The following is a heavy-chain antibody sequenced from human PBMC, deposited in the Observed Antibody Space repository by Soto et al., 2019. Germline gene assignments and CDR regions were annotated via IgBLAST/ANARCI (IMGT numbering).Heavy chain of an antibody. CDR3: ARVASDYINSVDH. Sequence: EVQLLESGGDLVQPGGSLRLSCAASGFTFNAYAMTWVRQAPGKGLEWVSAIGGSGGNRYYAASVKGRFTISRDNSKETVELQMSSLRVEDTAVYYCARVASDYINSVDHWGQGILVTVSS. CDR1: GFTFNAYA. V-gene: IGHV3-23*01. CDR2: IGGSGGNR. J-gene: IGHJ4*02. D-gene: IGHD4-4*01.